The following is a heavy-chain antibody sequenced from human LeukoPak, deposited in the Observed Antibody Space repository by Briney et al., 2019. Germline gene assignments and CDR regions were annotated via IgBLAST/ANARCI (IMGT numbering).Heavy chain of an antibody. D-gene: IGHD6-13*01. CDR2: IKQDGSEK. CDR3: ARGKPAAAGEHLDY. Sequence: PGGSLRLSCAAAGFTISSYWMSWVRQAPGKGLEWVANIKQDGSEKYYVDSVKGRFTISRDNAKNSLFLQMNYLRVEDTAVYYCARGKPAAAGEHLDYWGQGTLVTVSS. V-gene: IGHV3-7*02. CDR1: GFTISSYW. J-gene: IGHJ4*02.